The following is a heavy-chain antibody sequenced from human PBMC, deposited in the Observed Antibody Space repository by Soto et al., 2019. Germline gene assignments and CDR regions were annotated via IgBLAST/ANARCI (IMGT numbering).Heavy chain of an antibody. Sequence: QVQLRESGPGLVKPSETLSLTCTVSGGSISSSYWSWIRQPPGKGLEWIGYIFYSGTTNYNPSLKSRVTISVDTSTNQFSLKVNSVTAADTAVYYCAREWNYALDVWGQGTTVTVSS. CDR1: GGSISSSY. V-gene: IGHV4-59*01. J-gene: IGHJ6*02. CDR2: IFYSGTT. CDR3: AREWNYALDV.